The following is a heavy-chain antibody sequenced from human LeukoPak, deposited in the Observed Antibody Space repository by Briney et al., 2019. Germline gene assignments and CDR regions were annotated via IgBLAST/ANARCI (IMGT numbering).Heavy chain of an antibody. CDR1: GFTFSSYE. CDR3: AVQRTLWQQVLDH. CDR2: ISSSGSTI. V-gene: IGHV3-48*03. Sequence: GSLRLSCAASGFTFSSYEMNWVRQAPGKGLEWVSYISSSGSTIYYADSVKGRFTISRDNAKNSLYLQMNSLRAEDTAVYYCAVQRTLWQQVLDHWGQGTLVTVSS. J-gene: IGHJ4*02. D-gene: IGHD6-13*01.